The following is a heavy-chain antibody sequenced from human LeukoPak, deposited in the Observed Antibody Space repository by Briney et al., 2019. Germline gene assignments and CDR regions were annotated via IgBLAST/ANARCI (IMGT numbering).Heavy chain of an antibody. CDR3: ATGGPAMAYFDY. Sequence: ASVKVSCKASGYIFTDYYMHWVRQAPGQELGWMGRINPNSGGTNYAQKFQGRVTMTEDTSTDTAYMELSSLRSEDTAVYYCATGGPAMAYFDYWGQGTLVTVSS. CDR1: GYIFTDYY. V-gene: IGHV1/OR15-1*04. J-gene: IGHJ4*02. CDR2: INPNSGGT. D-gene: IGHD5-18*01.